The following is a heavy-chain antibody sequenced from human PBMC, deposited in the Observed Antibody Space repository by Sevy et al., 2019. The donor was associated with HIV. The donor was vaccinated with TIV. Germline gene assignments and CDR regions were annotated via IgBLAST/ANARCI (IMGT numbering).Heavy chain of an antibody. Sequence: SETLSLTCTVSDGSISSYYWSWIRQPPGKGLEWIGYIYYSGSTNYNPSLKSRVTISVDTSKNQFSLKLSSVTAADTAVYYCARGFDDYIWGSYRPYFDYWGQGTLVTVSS. D-gene: IGHD3-16*02. V-gene: IGHV4-59*01. J-gene: IGHJ4*02. CDR2: IYYSGST. CDR1: DGSISSYY. CDR3: ARGFDDYIWGSYRPYFDY.